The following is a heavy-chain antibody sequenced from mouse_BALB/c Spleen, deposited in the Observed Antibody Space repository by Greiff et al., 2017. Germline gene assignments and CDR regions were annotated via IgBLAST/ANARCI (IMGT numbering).Heavy chain of an antibody. CDR1: GYAFTNYL. CDR2: INPGSGGT. J-gene: IGHJ4*01. D-gene: IGHD3-2*01. Sequence: QVQLQQSGAELVRPGTSVKVSCKASGYAFTNYLIEWVKQRPGQGLEWIGVINPGSGGTNYNEKFKGKATLTADKSSSTAYMQLSSLTSDDSAVYFCASRQLGSSMDYWGQGTSVTVAS. V-gene: IGHV1-54*01. CDR3: ASRQLGSSMDY.